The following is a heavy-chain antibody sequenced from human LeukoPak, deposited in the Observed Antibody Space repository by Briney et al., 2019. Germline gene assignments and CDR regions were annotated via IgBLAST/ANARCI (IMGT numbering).Heavy chain of an antibody. V-gene: IGHV1-69*05. D-gene: IGHD4-23*01. Sequence: ASVKVSCKASGGAFSSYAISWVRQAPGQGLEWMGGIIPIFGTANYAQKFQGRVTITTDESTSTAYMELSSLRSEDTAVYYCARGSIPTVVTRDAFDIWGQGTMVTVSS. CDR3: ARGSIPTVVTRDAFDI. CDR1: GGAFSSYA. CDR2: IIPIFGTA. J-gene: IGHJ3*02.